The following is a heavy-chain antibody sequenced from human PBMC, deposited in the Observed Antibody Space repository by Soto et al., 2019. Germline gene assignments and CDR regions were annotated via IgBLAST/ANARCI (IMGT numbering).Heavy chain of an antibody. CDR1: GGSISTGGYY. Sequence: QVQLQESGPGLVKPSQTLSLTSTVSGGSISTGGYYWSWIRQHPGGGLGWIGYIYHSGMTFSNPSLQSRVAISIDPSKNKFSLKLSSVTAADTAVYYCATVRWELHDAFDIWGQGTMVSVSS. CDR3: ATVRWELHDAFDI. J-gene: IGHJ3*02. CDR2: IYHSGMT. D-gene: IGHD1-26*01. V-gene: IGHV4-31*03.